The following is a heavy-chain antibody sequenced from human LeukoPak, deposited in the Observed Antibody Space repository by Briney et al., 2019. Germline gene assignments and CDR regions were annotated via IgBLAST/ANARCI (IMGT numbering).Heavy chain of an antibody. CDR3: ARPGRDGGFSYGFDC. D-gene: IGHD5-18*01. CDR1: GYSFTSYL. CDR2: IYPGDSDT. V-gene: IGHV5-51*01. J-gene: IGHJ5*01. Sequence: GESLKISCKGSGYSFTSYLIGWVRQMPGKGLEWMGIIYPGDSDTTYSPSFQGQVTISADRSISTAYLQWSSLKASDTAMYYCARPGRDGGFSYGFDCWGQGTLVTVSS.